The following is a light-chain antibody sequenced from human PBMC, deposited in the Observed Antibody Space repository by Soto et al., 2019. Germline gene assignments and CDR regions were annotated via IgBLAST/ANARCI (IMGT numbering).Light chain of an antibody. CDR2: EVS. CDR1: SSDVGGYNY. Sequence: QSALTQPPSASGSPGQSVTISCTGTSSDVGGYNYVSWYQQHPGKAPKVMIYEVSQRPSGVPDRFSGSKSGNTASLTVSGLQAEDEADYYCSSYAGSNLVFGGGTKLTVL. J-gene: IGLJ2*01. CDR3: SSYAGSNLV. V-gene: IGLV2-8*01.